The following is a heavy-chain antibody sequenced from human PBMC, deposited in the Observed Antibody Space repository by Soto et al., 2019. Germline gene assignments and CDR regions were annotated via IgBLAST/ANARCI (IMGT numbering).Heavy chain of an antibody. CDR3: AKLDFWSGYYDWFDP. Sequence: GGSLRLSCAASGFTFSSYAMSWVRQAPGKGLEWVSAISGSGGSTYYADSVKGRFTISRDNSKNTLYLQMNSLRAEDTAVYYCAKLDFWSGYYDWFDPWGQGTLVTVSS. J-gene: IGHJ5*02. CDR1: GFTFSSYA. CDR2: ISGSGGST. D-gene: IGHD3-3*01. V-gene: IGHV3-23*01.